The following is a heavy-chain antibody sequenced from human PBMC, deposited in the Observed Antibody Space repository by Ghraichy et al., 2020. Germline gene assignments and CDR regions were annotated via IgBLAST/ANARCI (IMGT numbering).Heavy chain of an antibody. Sequence: ASVKDSCKASGYTFTGYYMHWVRQAPGQGLEWMGRINPNSGGTNYAQKFQGRVTMTRDTSISTAYMELSRLRSDDTAVYYCARDLAAAAGTYYFDYWGQGTLVNVAS. CDR1: GYTFTGYY. CDR3: ARDLAAAAGTYYFDY. CDR2: INPNSGGT. J-gene: IGHJ4*02. V-gene: IGHV1-2*06. D-gene: IGHD6-13*01.